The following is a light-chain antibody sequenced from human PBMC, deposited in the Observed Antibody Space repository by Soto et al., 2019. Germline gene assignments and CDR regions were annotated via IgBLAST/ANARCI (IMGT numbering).Light chain of an antibody. CDR3: QQTYSTPT. Sequence: DIQMTQSPSSLSASVGDRVTITCRASQSISTYLNWYQQKPGKVPKFLIYAASSLQSGVPSRFSGSGSGTDFTLTISSLQPEDFATYYCQQTYSTPTFGHGTKLEIK. CDR1: QSISTY. V-gene: IGKV1-39*01. J-gene: IGKJ2*01. CDR2: AAS.